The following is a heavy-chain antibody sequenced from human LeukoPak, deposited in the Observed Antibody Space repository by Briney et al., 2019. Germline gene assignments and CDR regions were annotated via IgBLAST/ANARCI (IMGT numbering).Heavy chain of an antibody. J-gene: IGHJ4*02. CDR1: GYTFTGYY. Sequence: GASVKVPCKASGYTFTGYYMHWVRQAPGQGLEWMGWINPNSGGTNYAQKFQGRVTMTRDTSISTAYMELSRLRSDDTAVYYCARDLHSGIEVAGEFDYWGQGTLVTVSS. D-gene: IGHD6-19*01. CDR3: ARDLHSGIEVAGEFDY. V-gene: IGHV1-2*02. CDR2: INPNSGGT.